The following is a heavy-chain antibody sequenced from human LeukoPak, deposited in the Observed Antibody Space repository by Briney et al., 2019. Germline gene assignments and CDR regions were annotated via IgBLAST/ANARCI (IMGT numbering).Heavy chain of an antibody. V-gene: IGHV6-1*01. J-gene: IGHJ6*03. D-gene: IGHD2-2*01. CDR3: AVGTYADYYYYMDV. CDR2: TYYRGRWYY. Sequence: SQTLSLTCVISGDSVSNNFGAWNWIRQSPSRGLEWLGRTYYRGRWYYEYAASVKSRITITPDTSKNQFSLHLNSVTPEDTAVYYCAVGTYADYYYYMDVWGKGTTVTISS. CDR1: GDSVSNNFGA.